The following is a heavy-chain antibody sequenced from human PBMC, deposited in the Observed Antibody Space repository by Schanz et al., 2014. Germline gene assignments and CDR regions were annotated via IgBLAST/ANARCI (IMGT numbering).Heavy chain of an antibody. D-gene: IGHD2-2*01. V-gene: IGHV3-23*01. CDR3: AKDSTHIDIVLVPTAIDY. CDR1: GFTFSTYA. J-gene: IGHJ4*02. Sequence: EVQLLDSGGGLVQPGGPLSLSCAPSGFTFSTYAMSWVRQAPGRGLEWVSAISGSGGSTYSADSVKGRFTISRDNSKNTLYLHMNTLRSEDTAVYYCAKDSTHIDIVLVPTAIDYWGQGTLVTVSS. CDR2: ISGSGGST.